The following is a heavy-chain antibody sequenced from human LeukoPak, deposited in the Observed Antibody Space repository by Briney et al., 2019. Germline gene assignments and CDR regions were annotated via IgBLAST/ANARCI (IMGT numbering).Heavy chain of an antibody. Sequence: PGGSLRLSCAASGFTFSSYGMHWVRQAPGKGLEWVAFIRYDGINKYYADSVKGRFTISRDNAKNSLSLQMNSLRAEDTAVYYCARHRTASDYWGQGTLVTVSS. CDR3: ARHRTASDY. D-gene: IGHD3-16*02. CDR1: GFTFSSYG. V-gene: IGHV3-30*02. J-gene: IGHJ4*02. CDR2: IRYDGINK.